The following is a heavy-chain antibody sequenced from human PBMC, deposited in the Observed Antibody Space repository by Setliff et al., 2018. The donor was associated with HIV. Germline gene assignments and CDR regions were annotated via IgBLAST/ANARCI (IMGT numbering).Heavy chain of an antibody. J-gene: IGHJ4*02. D-gene: IGHD3-10*01. CDR1: GFTFSNYV. Sequence: PGGSLRLSCAASGFTFSNYVMNWVRQAPGKGLEWVSSIDSSSSFIFYADSVRGRFTISRDNSQNTLYLQMNSLRAEDTAVYYCASARSFGELFSLGYWGQGTLVTVSS. V-gene: IGHV3-21*01. CDR3: ASARSFGELFSLGY. CDR2: IDSSSSFI.